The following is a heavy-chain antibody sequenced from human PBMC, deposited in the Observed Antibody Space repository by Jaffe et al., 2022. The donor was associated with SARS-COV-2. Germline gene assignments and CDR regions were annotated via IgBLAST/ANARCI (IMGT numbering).Heavy chain of an antibody. CDR1: GGSISSGSYY. D-gene: IGHD4-17*01. Sequence: QVQLQESGPGLVKPSQTLSLTCTVSGGSISSGSYYWSWIRQPAGKGLEWIGRIYTTGSTNYNPSLKSRVTISVDTSKNQFSLKLSSVTAADTAVYYCARAGVTMKRSYYFYYGINVWGQGTTVTVSS. J-gene: IGHJ6*02. CDR2: IYTTGST. V-gene: IGHV4-61*02. CDR3: ARAGVTMKRSYYFYYGINV.